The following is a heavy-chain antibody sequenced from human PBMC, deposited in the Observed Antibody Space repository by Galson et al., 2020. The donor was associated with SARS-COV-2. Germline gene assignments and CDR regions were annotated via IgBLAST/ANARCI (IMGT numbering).Heavy chain of an antibody. V-gene: IGHV4-59*08. J-gene: IGHJ3*02. CDR2: IYHSGST. CDR3: ARRGYYGSGSFFPQAFDI. D-gene: IGHD3-10*01. CDR1: GGTISNYF. Sequence: SETLSLPCTVSGGTISNYFWSWIRQPPGKGLEWIGCIYHSGSTNYNASLESRVTISVDTSKKQFSLKLSSVTAADTAVYYCARRGYYGSGSFFPQAFDIWGQGTMVTVSS.